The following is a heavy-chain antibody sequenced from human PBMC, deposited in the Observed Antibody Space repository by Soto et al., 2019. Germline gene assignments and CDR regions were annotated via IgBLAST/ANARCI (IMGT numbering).Heavy chain of an antibody. D-gene: IGHD1-26*01. CDR1: GGSISSYY. V-gene: IGHV4-59*01. CDR3: ARVHSGSDGPHWFDP. Sequence: SETLSLTCTVSGGSISSYYWSWIRQPPGKGLEWVGYIYYSGSTNYDPSLKSRVTISVDTSKNQFSLRLSSVTAADTAVYYCARVHSGSDGPHWFDPWGQGTLVTVSS. J-gene: IGHJ5*02. CDR2: IYYSGST.